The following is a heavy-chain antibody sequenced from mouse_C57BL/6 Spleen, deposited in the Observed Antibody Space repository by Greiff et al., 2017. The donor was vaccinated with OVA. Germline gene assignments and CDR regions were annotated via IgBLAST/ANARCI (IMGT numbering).Heavy chain of an antibody. D-gene: IGHD4-1*01. V-gene: IGHV1-64*01. CDR2: IHPNSGST. CDR3: ARNWERDLDY. CDR1: GYTFTSYW. Sequence: QVQLKQPGAELVKPGASVKLSCKASGYTFTSYWMHWVKQRPGQGLEWIGMIHPNSGSTNYNEKFKSKATLTVDKSSSTAYMQLSSLTSEDSAVYYCARNWERDLDYWGQGTTLTVSS. J-gene: IGHJ2*01.